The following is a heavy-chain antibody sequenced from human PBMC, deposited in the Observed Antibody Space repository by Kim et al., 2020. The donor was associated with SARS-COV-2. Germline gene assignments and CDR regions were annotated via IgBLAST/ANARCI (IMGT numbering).Heavy chain of an antibody. J-gene: IGHJ4*02. Sequence: GSLRLSCAASGFTFSSYAMSWVRQAPGKGLEWVSAISGSGGSTYYADSVKGRFTISRDNSKNTLYLQMNSLRAEDTAVYYCAKEGDDYVWGSYRYTPSHFDYWGQGTLVTVSS. CDR3: AKEGDDYVWGSYRYTPSHFDY. D-gene: IGHD3-16*02. V-gene: IGHV3-23*01. CDR1: GFTFSSYA. CDR2: ISGSGGST.